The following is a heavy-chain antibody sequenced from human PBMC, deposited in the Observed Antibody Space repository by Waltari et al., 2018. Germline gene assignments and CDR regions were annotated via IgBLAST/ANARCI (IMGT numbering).Heavy chain of an antibody. D-gene: IGHD2-2*01. Sequence: QLQLQESGPGLVKPSETLSLTCTVSGGSISSSSYYWGWIRQPPGKGLEWIGSIYYSGSTHSNPSLKSRVTISVDPSKNQFSLKLSSVTAADTAVYYCAREALGYCSSTSCYTNWFDPWGQGTLVTVSS. V-gene: IGHV4-39*07. CDR3: AREALGYCSSTSCYTNWFDP. J-gene: IGHJ5*02. CDR1: GGSISSSSYY. CDR2: IYYSGST.